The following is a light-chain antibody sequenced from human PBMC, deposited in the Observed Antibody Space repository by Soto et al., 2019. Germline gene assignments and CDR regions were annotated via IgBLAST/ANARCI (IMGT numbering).Light chain of an antibody. CDR1: KNDIGLYDF. V-gene: IGLV2-8*01. CDR3: KSYAGSNTYV. J-gene: IGLJ1*01. CDR2: EVV. Sequence: QSVLTQPPSASGSPGQSVTISCTGTKNDIGLYDFVSWYQHHPGKAPRLIIYEVVQRPSGAPDRFSGSKSGNTASLTVSGLQAADEADYFCKSYAGSNTYVFGSGTNVTVL.